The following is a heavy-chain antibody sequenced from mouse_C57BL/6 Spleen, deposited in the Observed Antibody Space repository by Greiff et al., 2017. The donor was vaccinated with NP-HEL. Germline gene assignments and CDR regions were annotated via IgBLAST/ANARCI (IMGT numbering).Heavy chain of an antibody. V-gene: IGHV1-64*01. D-gene: IGHD1-1*01. CDR3: ARGDTTVVGFYPMGY. CDR2: IHPNSGST. J-gene: IGHJ4*01. CDR1: GYTFTSYW. Sequence: VQLQQSGAELVKPGASVKLSCKASGYTFTSYWMHWVKQRPGQGLEWIGMIHPNSGSTNYNEKFKSKATLTVDKSSSTAYMQLSSLTSEDSAVYYCARGDTTVVGFYPMGYWGQGTSVTVSS.